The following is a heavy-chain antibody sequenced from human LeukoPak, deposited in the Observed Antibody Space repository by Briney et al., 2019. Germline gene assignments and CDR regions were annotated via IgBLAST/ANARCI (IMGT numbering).Heavy chain of an antibody. CDR3: VRVPPGTTIYAY. Sequence: ASVKVSCTASGYTFTSYHINWVRQATGQGLEWVGWMNPNNNDIGYAQKFQGRVTMTRNTSIGTAYMELSSLRSEDTAIYYCVRVPPGTTIYAYWGQGTLVTVSS. J-gene: IGHJ4*02. CDR1: GYTFTSYH. CDR2: MNPNNNDI. V-gene: IGHV1-8*01. D-gene: IGHD1-14*01.